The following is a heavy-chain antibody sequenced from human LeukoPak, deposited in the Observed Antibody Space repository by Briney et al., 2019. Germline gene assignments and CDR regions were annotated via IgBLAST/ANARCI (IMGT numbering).Heavy chain of an antibody. D-gene: IGHD3-16*01. CDR3: ARRGIWDLQIGNWFDP. V-gene: IGHV4-39*01. CDR1: VDSITTNSYW. Sequence: PSETLSLTCSISVDSITTNSYWWGWIRRSPGKGLEWIGSIYSSGNSYYNPSLKTRATISPDTSKNQYSLRPTYVTAADTAIYYCARRGIWDLQIGNWFDPWGQGILVIVSS. CDR2: IYSSGNS. J-gene: IGHJ5*02.